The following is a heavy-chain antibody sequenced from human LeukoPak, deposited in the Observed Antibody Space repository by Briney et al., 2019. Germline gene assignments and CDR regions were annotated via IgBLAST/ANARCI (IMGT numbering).Heavy chain of an antibody. CDR2: IGISGSKT. Sequence: PGGSLRLSCAASEFDFSSHAMTWVRQAPGKGLEWVSAIGISGSKTYYADSVKGRFTISRDNSKNTLYLQMNSLRAEDTAVYYCANEIRPNDYWGQGTQVTVSS. V-gene: IGHV3-23*01. CDR3: ANEIRPNDY. J-gene: IGHJ4*02. CDR1: EFDFSSHA. D-gene: IGHD4-17*01.